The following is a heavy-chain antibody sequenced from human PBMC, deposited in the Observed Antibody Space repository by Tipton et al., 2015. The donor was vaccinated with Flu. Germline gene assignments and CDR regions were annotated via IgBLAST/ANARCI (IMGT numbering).Heavy chain of an antibody. CDR2: IYHSGST. CDR1: GYSISSGYY. V-gene: IGHV4-38-2*02. Sequence: TLSLTCTVSGYSISSGYYWGWIRQPPGKGLEWIGSIYHSGSTYYNPSLKSRVTISVDTSKNQFSLKLSSVTAADTAVYYCASSYYGGNFFLAYWGQGTLVTVSA. D-gene: IGHD4-23*01. CDR3: ASSYYGGNFFLAY. J-gene: IGHJ4*02.